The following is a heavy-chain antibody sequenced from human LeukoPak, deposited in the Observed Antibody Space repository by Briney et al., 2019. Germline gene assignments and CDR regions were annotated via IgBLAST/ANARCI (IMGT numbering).Heavy chain of an antibody. J-gene: IGHJ4*02. Sequence: SETLSLTCTVSGGSISNYYWSWIRQPPGKGLEWIGYIYYSGSTDYNPALRSRVTISLDTSKNQFSLILSSVTAADTAMYYCARFLYGSGNDYWGQGTLVTVSS. D-gene: IGHD3-10*01. CDR1: GGSISNYY. CDR3: ARFLYGSGNDY. V-gene: IGHV4-59*01. CDR2: IYYSGST.